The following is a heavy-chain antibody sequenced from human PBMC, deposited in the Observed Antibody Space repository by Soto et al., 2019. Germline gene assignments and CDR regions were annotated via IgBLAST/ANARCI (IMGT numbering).Heavy chain of an antibody. Sequence: SETLSLTCTVSGGSISSYYWIWIRQPPGKGLEWSGYIYYSGSTNWNPSLKTRVTISVDTSKNQFSLKLRSVPAADTALYYCARMNCSGGSCYEGHYYYSGMDVWGQGTTVTVTS. CDR2: IYYSGST. V-gene: IGHV4-59*01. J-gene: IGHJ6*01. D-gene: IGHD2-15*01. CDR3: ARMNCSGGSCYEGHYYYSGMDV. CDR1: GGSISSYY.